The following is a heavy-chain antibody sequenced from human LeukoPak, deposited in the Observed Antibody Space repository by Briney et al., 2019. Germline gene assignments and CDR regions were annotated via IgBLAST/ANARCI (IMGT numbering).Heavy chain of an antibody. D-gene: IGHD3-16*01. CDR1: GFTFSRYS. CDR3: VCLGLGGLSLD. V-gene: IGHV3-74*01. J-gene: IGHJ4*02. CDR2: VNSDGSGT. Sequence: GGSLRLSCAASGFTFSRYSMHWVRQAPGKGLVWVSHVNSDGSGTDYADSVKGRYTISRDNAKNTLYLQMNSLRVEDTAVYYCVCLGLGGLSLDWGQGTLVTVSS.